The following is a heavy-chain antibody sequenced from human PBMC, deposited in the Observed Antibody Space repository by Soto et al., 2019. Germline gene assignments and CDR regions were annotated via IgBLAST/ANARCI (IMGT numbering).Heavy chain of an antibody. D-gene: IGHD6-6*01. J-gene: IGHJ1*01. V-gene: IGHV3-30-3*01. CDR2: ISPDGGNQ. Sequence: GGSLRLSCVASGFIFSDYAMHWARQAPGKGLVWVALISPDGGNQYYSESAKGRFTISRDNSKNTLYLQMNDLRPDDAALYYCARENSRIAPRLFQHWGHGSLVTVSS. CDR3: ARENSRIAPRLFQH. CDR1: GFIFSDYA.